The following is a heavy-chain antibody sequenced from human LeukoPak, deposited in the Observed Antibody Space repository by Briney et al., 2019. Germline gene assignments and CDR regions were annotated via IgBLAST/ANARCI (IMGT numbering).Heavy chain of an antibody. Sequence: GGSLRLSCAASGFSFSSYWMSWVRQAPGKGLEWVATIRQDGSETYYVDSVKGRFTISRDNAKNSLFLQMNSLRADDTAVFYCARDWSCDYWGQGALVTVSS. CDR3: ARDWSCDY. J-gene: IGHJ4*02. V-gene: IGHV3-7*05. D-gene: IGHD3-3*01. CDR2: IRQDGSET. CDR1: GFSFSSYW.